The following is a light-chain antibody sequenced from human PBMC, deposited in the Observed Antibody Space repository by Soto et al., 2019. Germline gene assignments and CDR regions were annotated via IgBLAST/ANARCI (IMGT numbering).Light chain of an antibody. CDR3: QYYDRSSGVV. Sequence: NFMLTQPHSVSESPGKTVTISCTGSSGSIARNYVQWYQQRPGSAPTTVIFEDNQRPSGVPDRFSGSIDSSSNSAPLTISGLQPEEEGDYYCQYYDRSSGVVFGGGTKLTVL. CDR2: EDN. CDR1: SGSIARNY. J-gene: IGLJ2*01. V-gene: IGLV6-57*02.